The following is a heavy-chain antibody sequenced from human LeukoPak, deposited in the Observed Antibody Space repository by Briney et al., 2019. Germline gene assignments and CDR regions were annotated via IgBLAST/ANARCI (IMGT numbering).Heavy chain of an antibody. Sequence: KPSETLSLTCAVYGGSFSGYYWSWIRQPPGKGLEWIGEINHSGSTNYNPSLKSRVTISVDTSKNQFSLKLSSVTAADTAVYYCASAVAAARHDYWGQGTMVTVSS. V-gene: IGHV4-34*01. D-gene: IGHD6-13*01. J-gene: IGHJ4*02. CDR1: GGSFSGYY. CDR3: ASAVAAARHDY. CDR2: INHSGST.